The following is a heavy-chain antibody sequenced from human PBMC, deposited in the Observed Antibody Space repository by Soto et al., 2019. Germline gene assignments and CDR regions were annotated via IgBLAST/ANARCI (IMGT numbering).Heavy chain of an antibody. J-gene: IGHJ4*02. D-gene: IGHD6-19*01. CDR3: ARDGYSSGWYGTAGDY. CDR1: GYTFTSYG. Sequence: ATVKVSCKASGYTFTSYGICWVRQAPGQGLEWMGWISAYNGNTNYAQKLQGRVAMTTDTSTSTAYMELRSLRSDDTAVYYCARDGYSSGWYGTAGDYWGQGTLVTVSS. CDR2: ISAYNGNT. V-gene: IGHV1-18*01.